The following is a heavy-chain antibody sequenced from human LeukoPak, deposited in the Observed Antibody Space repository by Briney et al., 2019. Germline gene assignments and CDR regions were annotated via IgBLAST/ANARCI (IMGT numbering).Heavy chain of an antibody. V-gene: IGHV3-11*01. D-gene: IGHD3-10*01. J-gene: IGHJ3*02. CDR3: ARDRSRLLWFGESKSDAFDI. CDR2: ISSSGSTI. CDR1: GFTFSDYY. Sequence: GGSLRLSCAASGFTFSDYYMSWIRQAPGKGLEWVSYISSSGSTIYYADSVKGRFTISRDNAKNSLYLQMNSLRAEDTAVYYCARDRSRLLWFGESKSDAFDIWGQGTMVTVSS.